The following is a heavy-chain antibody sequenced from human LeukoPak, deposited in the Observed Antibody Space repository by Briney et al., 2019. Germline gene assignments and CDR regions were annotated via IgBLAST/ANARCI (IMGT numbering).Heavy chain of an antibody. CDR3: ARTGDGYNYYNYYYMDV. D-gene: IGHD5-24*01. J-gene: IGHJ6*03. Sequence: ESGPTLVKPSETLSLTCSVSGASISIHYWSWIRQPPGKGLEWIGYIYYSVRTNYNPSLKSRVTISVDMPNNQFSLKMSSVTAADTAVYYCARTGDGYNYYNYYYMDVWGKGTTVTVTS. CDR1: GASISIHY. CDR2: IYYSVRT. V-gene: IGHV4-59*11.